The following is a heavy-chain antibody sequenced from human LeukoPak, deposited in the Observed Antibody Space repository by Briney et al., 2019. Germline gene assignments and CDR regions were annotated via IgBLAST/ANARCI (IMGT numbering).Heavy chain of an antibody. D-gene: IGHD4-23*01. V-gene: IGHV3-15*01. J-gene: IGHJ4*02. CDR1: GIPFEDAW. CDR3: TWMSTVLTVDF. CDR2: ITKSGTT. Sequence: GGSLRLSCLLSGIPFEDAWMSWVRPAPGKGLEWVGRITKSGTTDYGGPVKCRFTISRDNSKNTFYLQMNSLAADDTSMYYCTWMSTVLTVDFWGRGTLVTVSS.